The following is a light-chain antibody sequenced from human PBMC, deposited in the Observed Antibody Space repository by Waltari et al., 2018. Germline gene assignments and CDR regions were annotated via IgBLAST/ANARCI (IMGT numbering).Light chain of an antibody. J-gene: IGLJ2*01. CDR3: QTWDTGTAI. V-gene: IGLV3-1*01. CDR2: QDN. Sequence: SYDLTQPPSVSVSPGQTASITCSGDQLGDKYISWYQQKTGQSPLLVIYQDNKRPSEIPERCSGSSSGNTATLTISGTQAFDEADYYCQTWDTGTAIFGGGTKVTVL. CDR1: QLGDKY.